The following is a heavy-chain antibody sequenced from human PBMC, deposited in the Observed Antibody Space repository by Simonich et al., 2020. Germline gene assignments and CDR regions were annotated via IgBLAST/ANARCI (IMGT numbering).Heavy chain of an antibody. V-gene: IGHV4-34*01. CDR2: INHNGST. Sequence: QVQLQQWGAGLLKPSETLSLTCAVYGVSFSGYYWSWIRQPPGKGLEWIGEINHNGSTNYNPALKSRVTISVDTSKNQFSLKLSSVTAADTAVYYCARHLQLGPFDYWGQGTLVTVSS. CDR3: ARHLQLGPFDY. D-gene: IGHD1-1*01. J-gene: IGHJ4*02. CDR1: GVSFSGYY.